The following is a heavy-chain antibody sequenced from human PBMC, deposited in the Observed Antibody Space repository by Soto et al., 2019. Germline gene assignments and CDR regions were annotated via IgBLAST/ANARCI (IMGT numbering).Heavy chain of an antibody. Sequence: GESLKISCKGSGYSFTSYWIGWVRQMPGKGLEWMGIIYPGDSATIYSPSFQGQVTISADKSISTDYLQWSSLKASDTAMYYFARRTLTGLDSFDIWGQGTMVTVSS. CDR2: IYPGDSAT. V-gene: IGHV5-51*01. CDR1: GYSFTSYW. CDR3: ARRTLTGLDSFDI. D-gene: IGHD7-27*01. J-gene: IGHJ3*02.